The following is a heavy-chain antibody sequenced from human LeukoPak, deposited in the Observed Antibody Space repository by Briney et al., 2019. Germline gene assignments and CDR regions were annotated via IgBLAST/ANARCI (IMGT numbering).Heavy chain of an antibody. CDR2: INPNSGGT. D-gene: IGHD3-22*01. CDR3: AVTMYYYDSSGYYYGGAFDI. V-gene: IGHV1-2*02. Sequence: ASAKVSCKASGYTFTGYYMHWVRQAPGQGLEWMGWINPNSGGTNYAQKFQGRVTMTRDTSISTAYMELSRLRSDDTAVYYCAVTMYYYDSSGYYYGGAFDIWGQGTMVTVSS. J-gene: IGHJ3*02. CDR1: GYTFTGYY.